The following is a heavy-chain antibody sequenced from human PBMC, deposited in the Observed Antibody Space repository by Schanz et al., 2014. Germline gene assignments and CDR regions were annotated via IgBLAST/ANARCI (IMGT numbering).Heavy chain of an antibody. Sequence: NLQGRVTMTTDTSTSTVYMELRSLRSDDTAVYYCARSAGRVFWSGYYTRFDYWGQGTLVTVSS. CDR3: ARSAGRVFWSGYYTRFDY. D-gene: IGHD3-3*01. V-gene: IGHV1-18*01. J-gene: IGHJ4*02.